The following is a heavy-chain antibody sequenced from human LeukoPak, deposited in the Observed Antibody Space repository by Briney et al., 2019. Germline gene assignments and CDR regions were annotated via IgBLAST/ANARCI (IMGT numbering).Heavy chain of an antibody. J-gene: IGHJ4*02. CDR2: IKSKADGETT. CDR1: GFTFTSAW. Sequence: PGGSLRLSCGASGFTFTSAWMNWVRQAPGKGLEWVGRIKSKADGETTDYAAPVKGRLTFSRDDSKNMLYLQMNGLKSEDTAVYYCSTLTSRYLPDSWGQGTLVTVSS. V-gene: IGHV3-15*07. CDR3: STLTSRYLPDS. D-gene: IGHD3-9*01.